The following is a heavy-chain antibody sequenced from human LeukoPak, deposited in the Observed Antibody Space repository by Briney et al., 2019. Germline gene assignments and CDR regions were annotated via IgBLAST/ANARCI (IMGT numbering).Heavy chain of an antibody. CDR3: AGYDHSIYLAY. Sequence: PSETLSLTCTVSGGSISSNYWSWIRQPPGKGLEWIGYISNSGSANNHTSLKNRLPISLDTSKNQLSLNLNSVTAADTAVYYCAGYDHSIYLAYGGQGTRVTVS. J-gene: IGHJ4*02. CDR2: ISNSGSA. D-gene: IGHD4-11*01. CDR1: GGSISSNY. V-gene: IGHV4-59*13.